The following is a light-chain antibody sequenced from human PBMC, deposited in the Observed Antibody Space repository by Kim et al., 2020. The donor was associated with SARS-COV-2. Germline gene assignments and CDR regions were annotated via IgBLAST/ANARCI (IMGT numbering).Light chain of an antibody. Sequence: SASVGDRVTCTCRASQNIHRYLNWYQQKPGKVPKLLISAASTLQTGVPSRFSGSGSGTDFTLSINSLQPEDFATYYCQQSYGSPPTFGQGTKLEI. CDR3: QQSYGSPPT. V-gene: IGKV1-39*01. CDR2: AAS. J-gene: IGKJ2*01. CDR1: QNIHRY.